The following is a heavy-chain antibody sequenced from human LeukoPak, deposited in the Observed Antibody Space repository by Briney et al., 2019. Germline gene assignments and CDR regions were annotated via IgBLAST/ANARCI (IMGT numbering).Heavy chain of an antibody. J-gene: IGHJ6*03. D-gene: IGHD2-15*01. Sequence: GGSLRLSCAASGFTFSSYWMSWVRQAPGKGLEWVANIKQDGSEKYYVDSVKGRFTISRDNAKNSLYLQMNSLRAEDTAVYYCARDSNVVVAENYYYMDVWGKGTTVTVSS. V-gene: IGHV3-7*01. CDR2: IKQDGSEK. CDR1: GFTFSSYW. CDR3: ARDSNVVVAENYYYMDV.